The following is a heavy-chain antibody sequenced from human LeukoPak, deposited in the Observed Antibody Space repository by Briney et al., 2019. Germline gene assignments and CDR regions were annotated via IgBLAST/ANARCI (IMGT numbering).Heavy chain of an antibody. D-gene: IGHD6-19*01. CDR2: SNAGNGNT. CDR3: ARWGGTVAGNGVRYYYGMDV. CDR1: GYTFTSYA. Sequence: ASVKVCCKASGYTFTSYAMHWVSQAPGQRLEWKGWSNAGNGNTKYSQKFQGRVTITRDTSASTAYMELSSLRSEDTAVYYCARWGGTVAGNGVRYYYGMDVWGKGTTVTVSS. V-gene: IGHV1-3*01. J-gene: IGHJ6*04.